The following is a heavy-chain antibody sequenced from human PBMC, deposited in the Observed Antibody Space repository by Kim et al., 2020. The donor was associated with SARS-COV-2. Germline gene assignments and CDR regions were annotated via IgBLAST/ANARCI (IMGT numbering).Heavy chain of an antibody. D-gene: IGHD3-9*01. CDR1: GFTFSSYA. Sequence: GGSLRLSCAASGFTFSSYAMSWVRQAPGKGLEWVSAISGSGGSTYYADSVKGRFTISRDNSKNTLYLQMNSLRAEDTAVYYCAKDGRGTISPGYFDLWGRGTLVTVSS. CDR3: AKDGRGTISPGYFDL. J-gene: IGHJ2*01. CDR2: ISGSGGST. V-gene: IGHV3-23*01.